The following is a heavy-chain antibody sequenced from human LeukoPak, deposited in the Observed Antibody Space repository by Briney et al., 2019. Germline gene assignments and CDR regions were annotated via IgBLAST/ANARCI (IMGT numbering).Heavy chain of an antibody. CDR2: ISYDGSNK. J-gene: IGHJ3*02. V-gene: IGHV3-30*03. Sequence: GGSLRLSCAASGFTFSSYGMHWVRQAPGKGLEWVAVISYDGSNKYYADSVKGRFTISRDNAKNSLYLQMNSLRAEDTAVYYCASTYALWFGENDAFDIWGQGTMVTVSS. D-gene: IGHD3-10*01. CDR3: ASTYALWFGENDAFDI. CDR1: GFTFSSYG.